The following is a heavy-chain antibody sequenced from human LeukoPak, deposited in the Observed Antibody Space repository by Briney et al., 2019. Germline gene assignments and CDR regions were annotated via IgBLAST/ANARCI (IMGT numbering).Heavy chain of an antibody. CDR1: EFSVGSNY. Sequence: GGSLRLSCAASEFSVGSNYMTWVRQAPGKGLEWVSLIYSGGSTYYADSVKGRFTISRDNSKNTLYLQMNSLRAEDTAVYYCTKGRGYLSPDYWGQGTLVTVSS. J-gene: IGHJ4*02. V-gene: IGHV3-66*01. D-gene: IGHD5-12*01. CDR3: TKGRGYLSPDY. CDR2: IYSGGST.